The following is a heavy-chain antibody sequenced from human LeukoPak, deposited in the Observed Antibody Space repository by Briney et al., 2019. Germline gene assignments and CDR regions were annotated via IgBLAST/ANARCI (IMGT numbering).Heavy chain of an antibody. CDR1: GFTFSNYE. D-gene: IGHD5-12*01. Sequence: GGSLRLSCAASGFTFSNYEMNWVCQAPGRGLEWVSYISSSGLTMYYADSVKGRFTISRDNAKNSLYLQMNSLRAEDTAVYYCARRATGDDYWGQGTLVTVSS. CDR2: ISSSGLTM. J-gene: IGHJ4*02. V-gene: IGHV3-48*03. CDR3: ARRATGDDY.